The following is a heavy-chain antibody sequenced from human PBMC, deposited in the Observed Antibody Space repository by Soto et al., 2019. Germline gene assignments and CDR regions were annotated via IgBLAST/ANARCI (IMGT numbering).Heavy chain of an antibody. CDR3: ARDWRGYSDYFDY. D-gene: IGHD4-4*01. J-gene: IGHJ4*02. Sequence: PGGSLRLSCAASGFTFDDYAMHWVRQAPGKGLEWVSGISWNSGSIGYADSVKGRFTISRDNAKNSLYLQMNSLRVEDTAVYYCARDWRGYSDYFDYWGQGTLVTVSS. V-gene: IGHV3-9*01. CDR1: GFTFDDYA. CDR2: ISWNSGSI.